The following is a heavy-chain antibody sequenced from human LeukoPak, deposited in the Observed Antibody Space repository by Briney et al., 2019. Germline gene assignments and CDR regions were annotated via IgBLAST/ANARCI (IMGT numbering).Heavy chain of an antibody. D-gene: IGHD3-22*01. CDR3: ASFYDSKAFDI. CDR2: IWSGGNNK. Sequence: PGGSLRLSCAASGFTFSSYGVHWVRQAPGKGLEWVALIWSGGNNKFYADSVKGRFTISRDDSKNTLYLQMNSLSAEDTAVYSCASFYDSKAFDIWGQGTMVTVSS. CDR1: GFTFSSYG. J-gene: IGHJ3*02. V-gene: IGHV3-33*01.